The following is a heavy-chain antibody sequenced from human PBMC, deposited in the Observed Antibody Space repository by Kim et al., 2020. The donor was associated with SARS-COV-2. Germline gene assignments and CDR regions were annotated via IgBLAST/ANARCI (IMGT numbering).Heavy chain of an antibody. CDR2: FDPEDGET. D-gene: IGHD1-26*01. CDR3: ATGWGIVGVNWFDP. Sequence: ASVKVSCKVSGYTLTELSMHWVRQAPGKGLEWMGGFDPEDGETIYAQKFQGRVTMTEDTSTDTAYMELSSLRSEDTAVYYCATGWGIVGVNWFDPWGQGTLVTVSS. CDR1: GYTLTELS. J-gene: IGHJ5*02. V-gene: IGHV1-24*01.